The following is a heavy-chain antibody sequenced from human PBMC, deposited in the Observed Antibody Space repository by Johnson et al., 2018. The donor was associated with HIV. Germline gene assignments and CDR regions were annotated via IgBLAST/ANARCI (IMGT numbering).Heavy chain of an antibody. Sequence: QVQLVESGGGVVQPGRSLRLSCAASGFTFSTYALHWVRQAPGKGLEWVAVISYDASNKYYADSLKGRFTISRDNSKNTLYLQMNSLRAEDMAVYYCAKVLGYSSSSRDAFDIWGQGTMVTVSS. J-gene: IGHJ3*02. D-gene: IGHD6-6*01. CDR2: ISYDASNK. CDR1: GFTFSTYA. CDR3: AKVLGYSSSSRDAFDI. V-gene: IGHV3-30-3*01.